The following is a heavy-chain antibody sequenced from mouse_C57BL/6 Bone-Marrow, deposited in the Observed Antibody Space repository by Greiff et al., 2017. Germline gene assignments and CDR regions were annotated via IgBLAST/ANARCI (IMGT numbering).Heavy chain of an antibody. CDR2: IYPGSGST. D-gene: IGHD2-3*01. Sequence: QVQLQQPGAELVKPGASVKMSCKASGYTFTSYWITWVKQRPGQGLEWIGDIYPGSGSTNYKEKFKSKATLTVDTSSSTAYMQLRSLTSEESAVYDCAREGYYEGYFDYWGQGTTLTVSS. J-gene: IGHJ2*01. CDR3: AREGYYEGYFDY. V-gene: IGHV1-55*01. CDR1: GYTFTSYW.